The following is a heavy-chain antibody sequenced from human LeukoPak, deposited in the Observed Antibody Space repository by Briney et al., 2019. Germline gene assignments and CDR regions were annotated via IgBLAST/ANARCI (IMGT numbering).Heavy chain of an antibody. CDR3: ARHTGYGDYDLDY. CDR1: GYNFATYW. Sequence: GESLKISCQGSGYNFATYWIVWLRQMPGKGLEWMGIIYPGDSDTRYSPSFQGQVTISADKSISTAYLQWSSLKASDTAMYYCARHTGYGDYDLDYWGQGTLVTVSS. V-gene: IGHV5-51*01. CDR2: IYPGDSDT. J-gene: IGHJ4*02. D-gene: IGHD4-17*01.